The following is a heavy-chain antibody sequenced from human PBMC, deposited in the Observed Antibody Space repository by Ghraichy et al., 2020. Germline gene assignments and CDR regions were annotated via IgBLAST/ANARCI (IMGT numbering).Heavy chain of an antibody. V-gene: IGHV4-39*07. J-gene: IGHJ4*02. CDR3: TSRETRQYLLSHFDW. CDR1: GGSISSSSYY. D-gene: IGHD2/OR15-2a*01. Sequence: SETLSLTCTVSGGSISSSSYYWGWIRQRPGKGLEWIASIFHSGTTYYNPSLKSRVTISVDTSKNQVSLSLGSVTAADTAVDYCTSRETRQYLLSHFDWWGQGTLVTVSS. CDR2: IFHSGTT.